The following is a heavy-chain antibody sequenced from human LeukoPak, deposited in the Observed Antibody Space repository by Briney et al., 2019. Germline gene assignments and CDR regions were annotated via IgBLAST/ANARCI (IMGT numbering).Heavy chain of an antibody. D-gene: IGHD1-26*01. CDR3: ARELGVGALDFDY. CDR1: GYTFPRYD. Sequence: ASVKVSCKASGYTFPRYDINCVRQATGQGLEWMGWMNPNSGNTGYAQKFQGRVTMTRNTSISTAYMELSSLRSEDTAVYYCARELGVGALDFDYWGQGTLVTVSS. CDR2: MNPNSGNT. J-gene: IGHJ4*02. V-gene: IGHV1-8*01.